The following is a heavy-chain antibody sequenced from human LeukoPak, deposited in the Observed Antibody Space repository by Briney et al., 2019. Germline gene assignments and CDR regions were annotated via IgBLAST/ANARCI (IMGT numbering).Heavy chain of an antibody. CDR2: INSDGSST. Sequence: GRSLGLSCAASGFTFSSYWMHWVRQAPGKGLVWVSRINSDGSSTSYADSVKGRFTISRDNAKSTLYLQMNSLRAEDTAVYYCARDRDYYDSSGYPPFDYWGQGTLVTVSS. CDR3: ARDRDYYDSSGYPPFDY. CDR1: GFTFSSYW. J-gene: IGHJ4*02. D-gene: IGHD3-22*01. V-gene: IGHV3-74*01.